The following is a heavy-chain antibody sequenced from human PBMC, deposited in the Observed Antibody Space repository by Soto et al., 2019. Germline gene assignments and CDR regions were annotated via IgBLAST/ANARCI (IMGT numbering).Heavy chain of an antibody. J-gene: IGHJ4*02. CDR1: GGSFSCYY. CDR3: ARVXSHWYYDSSGYYPLFDY. Sequence: PSETLSLTCAVYGGSFSCYYWSWIRQPPGKGLEWIGEINHSGSTNYNPSLKSRVTISVDTSKNQFSLKLSSVTAADTAVYYCARVXSHWYYDSSGYYPLFDYWGQGTLVTVSS. D-gene: IGHD3-22*01. V-gene: IGHV4-34*01. CDR2: INHSGST.